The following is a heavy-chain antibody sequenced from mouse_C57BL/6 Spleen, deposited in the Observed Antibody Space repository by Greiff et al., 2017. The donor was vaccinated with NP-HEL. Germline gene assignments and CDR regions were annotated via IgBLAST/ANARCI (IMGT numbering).Heavy chain of an antibody. J-gene: IGHJ1*03. CDR1: GYTFTSYW. D-gene: IGHD4-1*01. V-gene: IGHV1-52*01. Sequence: VQLQQSGAELVRPGSSVKLSCKASGYTFTSYWMHWVKQRPIQGLEWIGNIDPSDSETHYNQKFKDKATLTVDKSSSTAYMQLSSLTSEYSAVYYCARFELGKDWYFDVWGTGTTVTVSS. CDR2: IDPSDSET. CDR3: ARFELGKDWYFDV.